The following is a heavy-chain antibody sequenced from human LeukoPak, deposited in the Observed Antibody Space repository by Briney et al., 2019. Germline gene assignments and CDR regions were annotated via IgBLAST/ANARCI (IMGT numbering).Heavy chain of an antibody. CDR2: ISYDGSNK. Sequence: GGSLRLSCAASGFTFSSYAMHWVRQAPGKGLEWVAVISYDGSNKYYADSVKGRFTISRDNSKNTLYLQMNSLRAEDTAVYYCARDQVGVVATNPTFDYWGQGTLVTVSS. CDR3: ARDQVGVVATNPTFDY. J-gene: IGHJ4*02. CDR1: GFTFSSYA. V-gene: IGHV3-30-3*01. D-gene: IGHD5-12*01.